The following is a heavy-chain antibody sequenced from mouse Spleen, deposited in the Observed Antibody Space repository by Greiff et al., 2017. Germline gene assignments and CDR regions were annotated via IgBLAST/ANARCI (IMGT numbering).Heavy chain of an antibody. CDR2: IHPNSGST. CDR1: GYTFTSYW. CDR3: ARRGGYDGEYAMDY. J-gene: IGHJ4*01. V-gene: IGHV1-64*01. Sequence: QVQLQQPGAELVKPGASVKLSCKASGYTFTSYWMHWVKQRPGQGLEWIGMIHPNSGSTNYNEKFKSKATLTVDKSSSTAYMQLSSLTSEDSAVYYCARRGGYDGEYAMDYWGQGTSVTVSS. D-gene: IGHD2-14*01.